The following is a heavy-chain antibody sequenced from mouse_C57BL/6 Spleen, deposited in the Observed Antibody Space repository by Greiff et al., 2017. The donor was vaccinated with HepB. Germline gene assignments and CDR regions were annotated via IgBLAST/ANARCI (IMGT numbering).Heavy chain of an antibody. Sequence: QVQLKQSGAELVRPGTSVKVSCKASGYAFTNYLIEWVKQRPGQGLEWIGVINPGSGGTNYNEKFKGKATLTADKSSSTAYMQLSSLTSEDSAVYFCARGLDAMDYWGQGTSVTVSS. CDR2: INPGSGGT. J-gene: IGHJ4*01. CDR1: GYAFTNYL. CDR3: ARGLDAMDY. V-gene: IGHV1-54*01.